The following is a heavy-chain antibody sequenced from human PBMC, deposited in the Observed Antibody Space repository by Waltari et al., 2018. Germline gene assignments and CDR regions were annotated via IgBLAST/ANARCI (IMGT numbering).Heavy chain of an antibody. CDR2: INPSGGST. D-gene: IGHD5-12*01. CDR1: GYTFTSYY. CDR3: ARMVWGGYSGYDYVKMKGFLSTYGMDV. J-gene: IGHJ6*02. Sequence: QVQLVQSGAEVKKPGASVKVSCKASGYTFTSYYMHWVRQAPGQGLEWMGIINPSGGSTSYAQKFQGRVTMTRDTSTSTVYMELSSLRSEDTAVYYCARMVWGGYSGYDYVKMKGFLSTYGMDVWGQGTTVTVSS. V-gene: IGHV1-46*01.